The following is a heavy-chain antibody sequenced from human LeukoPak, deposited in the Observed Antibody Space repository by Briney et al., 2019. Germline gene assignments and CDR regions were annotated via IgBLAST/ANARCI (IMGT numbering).Heavy chain of an antibody. Sequence: PGGSLRLSCAASGFTFSSYGMHWVRQAPGKGLEWVAFIRYDGSNKYYADSVKGRFTISRDNSKNTLYLQMNSLRAEDTAVYYCAKDPKDIVVVPAAISGYWGQGTLVTVSS. V-gene: IGHV3-30*02. D-gene: IGHD2-2*02. CDR3: AKDPKDIVVVPAAISGY. J-gene: IGHJ4*02. CDR1: GFTFSSYG. CDR2: IRYDGSNK.